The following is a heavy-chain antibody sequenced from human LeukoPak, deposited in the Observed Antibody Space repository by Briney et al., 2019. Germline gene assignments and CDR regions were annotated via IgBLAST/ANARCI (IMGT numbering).Heavy chain of an antibody. V-gene: IGHV1-18*01. J-gene: IGHJ3*02. Sequence: GASVKVSCKASGYTFTSYGISWVRQAPGQGLGWMGWFSAYNGNTNYAQKLQGRVTMTTDTSTSTAYMELRSLSSDDTAVYYCARGVWYCSSTSCPDAFDIWGQGTVVTVSS. CDR3: ARGVWYCSSTSCPDAFDI. CDR1: GYTFTSYG. D-gene: IGHD2-2*01. CDR2: FSAYNGNT.